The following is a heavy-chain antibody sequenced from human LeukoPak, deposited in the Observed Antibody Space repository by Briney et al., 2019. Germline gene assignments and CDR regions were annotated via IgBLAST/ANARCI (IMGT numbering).Heavy chain of an antibody. D-gene: IGHD2-15*01. CDR1: GGSVNSGNKY. V-gene: IGHV4-61*01. J-gene: IGHJ4*02. Sequence: SETLSLTCTVSGGSVNSGNKYWSWIRQPPGKGLEWIGHTSYSGNTNYNPSLKSRVTISVVTSKNQISLKLSSVTAADTAVYHCARVVGGYCSGGSCYLLDYWGQGTLVTVSS. CDR2: TSYSGNT. CDR3: ARVVGGYCSGGSCYLLDY.